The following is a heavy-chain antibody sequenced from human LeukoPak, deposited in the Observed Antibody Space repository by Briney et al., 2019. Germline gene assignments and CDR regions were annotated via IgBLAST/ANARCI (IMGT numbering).Heavy chain of an antibody. CDR1: RFTLCNYA. J-gene: IGHJ3*01. Sequence: GGALRPSCAASRFTLCNYAMNWVRQAPGEGVGGGGNINQDGSETYYVDSVKGRFTISSDIAKNSLYLQMNSLRVEDTGVYYCARGLFLSGYLDAFDLWGQGTVVTVSS. V-gene: IGHV3-7*01. D-gene: IGHD3-22*01. CDR2: INQDGSET. CDR3: ARGLFLSGYLDAFDL.